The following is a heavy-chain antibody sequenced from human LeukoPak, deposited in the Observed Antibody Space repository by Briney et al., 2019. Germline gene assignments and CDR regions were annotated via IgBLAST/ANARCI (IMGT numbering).Heavy chain of an antibody. D-gene: IGHD2/OR15-2a*01. Sequence: SETLSLSCTVSVGSITNISYYCGWIRQPPGKGLEWIGNIYYSGITCDNSSLKIRVTLSVDTAKNRFSLSLSSVTAAETAVYYCASILYDLGEHCIDSWGPGTLVTVSS. CDR1: VGSITNISYY. J-gene: IGHJ4*02. CDR2: IYYSGIT. V-gene: IGHV4-39*01. CDR3: ASILYDLGEHCIDS.